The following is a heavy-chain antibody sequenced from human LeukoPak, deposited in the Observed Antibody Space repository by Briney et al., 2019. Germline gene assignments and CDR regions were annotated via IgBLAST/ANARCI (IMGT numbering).Heavy chain of an antibody. J-gene: IGHJ3*02. CDR3: ALTYYYDSSGYSDI. CDR1: GGSISSYY. D-gene: IGHD3-22*01. CDR2: IYYSGST. V-gene: IGHV4-59*01. Sequence: SETLSLICTVSGGSISSYYWSWIRQPPGKGLERIGYIYYSGSTNYNPSLKSRVTISVDTSKNQFSLKLSSVTAADTAVYYCALTYYYDSSGYSDIWGQGTMVTVSS.